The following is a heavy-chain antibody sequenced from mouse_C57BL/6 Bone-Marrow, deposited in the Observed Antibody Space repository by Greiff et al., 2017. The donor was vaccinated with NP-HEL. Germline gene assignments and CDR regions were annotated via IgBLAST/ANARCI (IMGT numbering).Heavy chain of an antibody. CDR1: GFTFSSYG. Sequence: EVQLQQSGGDLVKPGGSLKLSCAASGFTFSSYGMSWVRQTPDKRLEWVATISSGGSYTYYPDSVKGRFTISRDNAKNTLYLQMSRLKSEDTAMYYCARQIGGYGSRYFDVWGTGTTVTVSS. CDR3: ARQIGGYGSRYFDV. V-gene: IGHV5-6*01. J-gene: IGHJ1*03. CDR2: ISSGGSYT. D-gene: IGHD1-1*01.